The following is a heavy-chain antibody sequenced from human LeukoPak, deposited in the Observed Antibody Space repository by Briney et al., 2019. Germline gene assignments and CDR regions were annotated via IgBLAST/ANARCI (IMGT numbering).Heavy chain of an antibody. J-gene: IGHJ5*02. V-gene: IGHV1-2*02. CDR2: INPNSGGT. D-gene: IGHD5/OR15-5a*01. Sequence: ASVKVSCKASGYSFTGYYMNWVRQAPGQGLEWMGWINPNSGGTSYAQNFQGRVTMTRDTSISTAYMELSSLRSDDTAVYYCARGIEGTVYHWGQGTLVTVSS. CDR1: GYSFTGYY. CDR3: ARGIEGTVYH.